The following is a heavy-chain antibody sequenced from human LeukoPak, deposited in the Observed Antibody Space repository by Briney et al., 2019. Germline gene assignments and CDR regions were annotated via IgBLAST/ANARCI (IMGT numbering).Heavy chain of an antibody. CDR2: ISFDGSSK. V-gene: IGHV3-30*04. CDR3: ASLPYYDILAGLYDDF. J-gene: IGHJ4*02. CDR1: GFTFSTFA. Sequence: PGGSLRLSCAASGFTFSTFAMHWVRQAPSKGLEWVAVISFDGSSKDYADSVKGRFTISRDNSKNTLFLQMNSLRAEDTAIYFCASLPYYDILAGLYDDFWGQGTLVTVSS. D-gene: IGHD3-9*01.